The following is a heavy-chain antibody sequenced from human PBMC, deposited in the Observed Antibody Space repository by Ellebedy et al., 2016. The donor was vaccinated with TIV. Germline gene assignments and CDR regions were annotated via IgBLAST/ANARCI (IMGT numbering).Heavy chain of an antibody. CDR1: GGSISNYY. CDR3: ARGSTYYYGSGTYSSYFDF. D-gene: IGHD3-10*01. CDR2: VYSSGST. V-gene: IGHV4-59*01. J-gene: IGHJ4*02. Sequence: SETLSLTCTVSGGSISNYYGNWIRQPPGKGLEWIGSVYSSGSTNYNPSIKSPVTISVDTSKNQFSLRLSSLTAADTAVYYCARGSTYYYGSGTYSSYFDFWGQGTLVTVSS.